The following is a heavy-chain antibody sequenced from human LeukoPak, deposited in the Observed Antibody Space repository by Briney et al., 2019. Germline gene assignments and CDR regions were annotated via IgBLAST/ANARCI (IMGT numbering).Heavy chain of an antibody. CDR3: AREIGYYFDNNGSRLRGRLDV. V-gene: IGHV3-53*01. CDR2: IYSAGKT. CDR1: GLTVNTNY. D-gene: IGHD3-22*01. Sequence: GGSLRLSCAASGLTVNTNYMNWVRQAPGKGLEWVSVIYSAGKTDYADSVKGRFTISRDNSNNTVYLQMNRLRAEDTAIYYCAREIGYYFDNNGSRLRGRLDVWGFGTTVIVSS. J-gene: IGHJ6*04.